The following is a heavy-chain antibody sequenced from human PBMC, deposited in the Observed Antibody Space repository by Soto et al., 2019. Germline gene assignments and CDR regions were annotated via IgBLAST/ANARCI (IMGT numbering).Heavy chain of an antibody. CDR1: SDSISTHNY. D-gene: IGHD5-12*01. J-gene: IGHJ3*01. Sequence: QVQLQESGPGLVKPSGTLSLTCTVSSDSISTHNYWSWVRQPPGKGLEWIGEIYHTGSTNYSPSLRSRVTISADKSKNQFSLRLTSVTAADTAVYYCARTYDGLNAFDVWGQGTMVTVSS. CDR2: IYHTGST. CDR3: ARTYDGLNAFDV. V-gene: IGHV4-4*02.